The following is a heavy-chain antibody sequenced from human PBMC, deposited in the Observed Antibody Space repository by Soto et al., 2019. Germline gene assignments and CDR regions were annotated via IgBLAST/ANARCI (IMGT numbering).Heavy chain of an antibody. V-gene: IGHV3-23*01. J-gene: IGHJ3*02. Sequence: GGSLRLSCAASEFTFSNYAMSWVRQAPGKGLEWVSSISDNGGTTYYADSVKGRFTISRDNSKNTLYLQMNSLRAEDTAVYYCARDQSMGLDIWGQGTMLTVSS. CDR2: ISDNGGTT. CDR3: ARDQSMGLDI. CDR1: EFTFSNYA.